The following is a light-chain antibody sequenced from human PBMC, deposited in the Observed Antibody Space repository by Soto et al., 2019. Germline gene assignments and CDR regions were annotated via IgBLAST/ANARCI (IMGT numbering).Light chain of an antibody. CDR1: SSDVGGYNY. CDR3: SSQGGSGSNAFVV. CDR2: EVT. V-gene: IGLV2-8*01. Sequence: QSALTQPPSASGSPGQSVTISCTGTSSDVGGYNYVSWYQQYPGKAPKLMIYEVTKRPSGVPDRFSGSKSGNTASLTVSGLQAEDEAEYYCSSQGGSGSNAFVVYGGGTKVTVL. J-gene: IGLJ2*01.